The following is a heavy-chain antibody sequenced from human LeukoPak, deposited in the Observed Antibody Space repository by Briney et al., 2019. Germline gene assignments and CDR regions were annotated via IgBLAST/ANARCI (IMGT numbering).Heavy chain of an antibody. CDR1: GFTFSNYA. Sequence: PGGSLRLSCAASGFTFSNYAMSWVRQAPGKGLEWVSHVTGSGANSYYADSVRGRFTISKDSSKNTLSLQMNSLRAEDTALYYCARKGGGIFAFDVWGRGTMVTVSS. CDR2: VTGSGANS. J-gene: IGHJ3*01. CDR3: ARKGGGIFAFDV. V-gene: IGHV3-23*01. D-gene: IGHD3-16*01.